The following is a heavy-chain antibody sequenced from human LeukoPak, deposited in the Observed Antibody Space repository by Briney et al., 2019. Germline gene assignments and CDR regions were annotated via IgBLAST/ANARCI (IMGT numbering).Heavy chain of an antibody. D-gene: IGHD3-22*01. Sequence: GGSLRLSCAASGFTFSSYAMSWVRQAPGKGLEWVSAISGSDGSTYYADSVKGRFTISRDNSKNTLYLQMNSLRAEDTAVYYCAKVPPYYDSSGYLNYWGQGTLVTVSS. V-gene: IGHV3-23*01. CDR2: ISGSDGST. CDR1: GFTFSSYA. J-gene: IGHJ4*02. CDR3: AKVPPYYDSSGYLNY.